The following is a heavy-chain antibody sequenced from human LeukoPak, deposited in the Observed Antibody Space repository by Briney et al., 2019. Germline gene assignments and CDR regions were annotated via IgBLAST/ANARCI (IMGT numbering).Heavy chain of an antibody. CDR3: AGDQHYQLPFDY. CDR1: GYTFTSYY. J-gene: IGHJ4*02. V-gene: IGHV1-46*01. Sequence: ASVKVSCKASGYTFTSYYVHWVRQAPGQGLEWMGMINPSTSSTSYAQKFQGRVTMTRDTSTSTVYMELSSLRSEDTAVYYCAGDQHYQLPFDYWGRGTLVTVSS. D-gene: IGHD2-2*01. CDR2: INPSTSST.